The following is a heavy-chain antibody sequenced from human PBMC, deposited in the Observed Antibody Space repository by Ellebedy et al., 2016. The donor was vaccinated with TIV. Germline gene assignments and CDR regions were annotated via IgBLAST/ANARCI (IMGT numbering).Heavy chain of an antibody. V-gene: IGHV3-30*18. Sequence: GGSLRLXXAASGFRFSSYGMHWVRQAPGKGLEWVALMSYDGSNKYYRDSVRGRFTISRDNSKNTLYLQMNSLRTEDTAVYYCAKDGEADSIGYPTPDYWGQGTLVTVSS. CDR2: MSYDGSNK. CDR1: GFRFSSYG. D-gene: IGHD3-22*01. J-gene: IGHJ4*02. CDR3: AKDGEADSIGYPTPDY.